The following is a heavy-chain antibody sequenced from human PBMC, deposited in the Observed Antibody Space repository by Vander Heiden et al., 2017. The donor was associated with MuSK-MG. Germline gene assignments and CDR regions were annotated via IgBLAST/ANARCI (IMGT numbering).Heavy chain of an antibody. Sequence: QVQLQQWGAGLLKPSETLSLTCAVHGGSFSGYYWSWIRQPPGKGLEWIGEINHSGSGNYNLALKSRVTISVDTSKNQFSLKMTSVTAADTAVYYYARGNGGRSSTFDYWGHGSMGTVYS. J-gene: IGHJ4*01. CDR2: INHSGSG. CDR3: ARGNGGRSSTFDY. D-gene: IGHD2-8*01. CDR1: GGSFSGYY. V-gene: IGHV4-34*01.